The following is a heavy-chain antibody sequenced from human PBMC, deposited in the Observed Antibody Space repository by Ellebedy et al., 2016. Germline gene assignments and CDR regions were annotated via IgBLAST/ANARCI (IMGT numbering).Heavy chain of an antibody. Sequence: SETLSLTXTVSGGSISSGGYYWSWIRQHPGKGLEWIGYIYYSGSTYYNPSLKTRVTISIDTSKNQFSLKVTSVTAADTAVYYCARHGGFWFDPWGQGTLVTVSS. CDR2: IYYSGST. CDR3: ARHGGFWFDP. CDR1: GGSISSGGYY. J-gene: IGHJ5*02. V-gene: IGHV4-31*03. D-gene: IGHD3-3*01.